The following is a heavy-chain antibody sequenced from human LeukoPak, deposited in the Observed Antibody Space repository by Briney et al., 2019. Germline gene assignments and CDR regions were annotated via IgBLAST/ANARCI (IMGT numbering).Heavy chain of an antibody. J-gene: IGHJ4*02. V-gene: IGHV3-21*01. CDR2: ISSSSSYI. Sequence: GGSLRLSCAASGFTFSSYSMNWVRQAPGKGLEWVSSISSSSSYINYADSVKGRFTISRVNAKNSLYLQMNSLRAEDTAVYYCARGHIVVVTANRGDYWGQGTLVTVSS. CDR1: GFTFSSYS. CDR3: ARGHIVVVTANRGDY. D-gene: IGHD2-21*02.